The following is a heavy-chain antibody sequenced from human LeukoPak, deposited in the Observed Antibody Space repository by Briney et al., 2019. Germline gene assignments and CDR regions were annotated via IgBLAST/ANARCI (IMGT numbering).Heavy chain of an antibody. CDR1: GFTFSDYY. D-gene: IGHD6-25*01. J-gene: IGHJ4*02. Sequence: GGSLRLSCAASGFTFSDYYMSWIRKAPGKGLEWVSYIFTIGSTIYYADSVKGRFTISRDNAKNSLYLQMNSLRADDTAVYYCARVGYSSDYFDYWGQGTLVTVSS. CDR3: ARVGYSSDYFDY. CDR2: IFTIGSTI. V-gene: IGHV3-11*01.